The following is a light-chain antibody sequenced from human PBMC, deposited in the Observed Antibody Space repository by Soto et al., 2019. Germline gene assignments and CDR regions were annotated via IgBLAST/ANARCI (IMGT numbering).Light chain of an antibody. Sequence: IQMTQYTSSLSASVGDRFSITCLASQSIGTFLNWYQQKPGEAPNLLIHTSFTLYSGVPSRFSGTGSGTDFTLTISSLQPEDFATYFCQQAFSAEWTFGRVTNVDIK. V-gene: IGKV1-39*01. CDR3: QQAFSAEWT. J-gene: IGKJ1*01. CDR2: TSF. CDR1: QSIGTF.